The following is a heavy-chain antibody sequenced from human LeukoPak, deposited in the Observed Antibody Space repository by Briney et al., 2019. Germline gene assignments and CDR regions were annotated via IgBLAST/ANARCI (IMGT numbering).Heavy chain of an antibody. CDR3: ARDATAPSFDY. CDR1: GFTFSRYW. D-gene: IGHD2-2*01. J-gene: IGHJ4*02. V-gene: IGHV3-7*05. CDR2: IKKDGGEK. Sequence: GASLRLSCAASGFTFSRYWMSWVHQAPGKGQEWVANIKKDGGEKYYVDSVKGRFTISRDNAKNSLYLQMNSLRAEDTAVYYCARDATAPSFDYWGQGTLVTVSS.